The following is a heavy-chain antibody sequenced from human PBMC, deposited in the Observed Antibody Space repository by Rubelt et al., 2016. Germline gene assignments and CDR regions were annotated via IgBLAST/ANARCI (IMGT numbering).Heavy chain of an antibody. Sequence: EVQLVESGGGLVQPGGSLRLSCAASGFTVSSNYMSWVRQAPGKGLEWVSAISGSGGSTYYADSVKGRFTLSRDISRNTLYRQMNSLRAEDTAVYYCAKWYGGWSYLDYWGQGTLVTVSS. V-gene: IGHV3-23*04. J-gene: IGHJ4*02. CDR3: AKWYGGWSYLDY. CDR2: ISGSGGST. CDR1: GFTVSSNY. D-gene: IGHD3-10*01.